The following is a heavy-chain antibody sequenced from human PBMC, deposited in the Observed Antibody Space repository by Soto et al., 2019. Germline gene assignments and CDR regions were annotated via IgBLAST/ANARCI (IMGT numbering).Heavy chain of an antibody. V-gene: IGHV4-31*03. CDR3: ARVGYYDCSGYNAFYI. Sequence: SETLSLTCTVSCGSISSCGYYWSWIRQHPGKGLEWIGYIYYSGSTYYNPSLKSRVTISVDTSKNQFSLKLSSVTAADTAVYYCARVGYYDCSGYNAFYIWGQGTMVTVSS. D-gene: IGHD3-22*01. J-gene: IGHJ3*02. CDR2: IYYSGST. CDR1: CGSISSCGYY.